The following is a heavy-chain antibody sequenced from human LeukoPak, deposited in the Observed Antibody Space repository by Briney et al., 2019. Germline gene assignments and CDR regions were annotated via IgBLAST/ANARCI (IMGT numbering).Heavy chain of an antibody. Sequence: PSETLSLTCSVFGGSISSTTYYWVWIRQPPGKGLECIASIHYTGRAYYNPSLKSRATISADTSKNHFSLHLSTVTAADTAVYYCARHFDNGDCKKTFDIWGQGTMVTVSS. D-gene: IGHD4-17*01. CDR1: GGSISSTTYY. CDR3: ARHFDNGDCKKTFDI. V-gene: IGHV4-39*02. J-gene: IGHJ3*02. CDR2: IHYTGRA.